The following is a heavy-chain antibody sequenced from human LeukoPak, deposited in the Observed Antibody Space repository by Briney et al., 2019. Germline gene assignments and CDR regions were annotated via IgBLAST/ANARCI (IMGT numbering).Heavy chain of an antibody. CDR3: ASSSSIWTIDY. CDR1: GGSFSGYY. V-gene: IGHV4-34*01. Sequence: PSETLSLTCAVYGGSFSGYYWSWIRQPPGKGLEWIGEINHSGSTNYNPSLKSRVTISVDTSKNQFSLKLSSVTAADTAVYYCASSSSIWTIDYWGQGTLVTVSS. J-gene: IGHJ4*02. CDR2: INHSGST. D-gene: IGHD6-13*01.